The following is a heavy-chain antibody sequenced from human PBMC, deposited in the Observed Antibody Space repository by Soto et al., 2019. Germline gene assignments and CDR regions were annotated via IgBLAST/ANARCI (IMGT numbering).Heavy chain of an antibody. V-gene: IGHV1-3*05. CDR3: ASESYGGEFDY. CDR2: INAGNGNT. J-gene: IGHJ4*02. Sequence: QVQLVQAGAEEKKPGASVKVSCKASGYTFTIYAMHWVRQAPGQRLEWMGWINAGNGNTKYSHKFQGRVTITRDTSASTAYMELSSLRSEDTDVYYCASESYGGEFDYWGQGTLVTVSS. CDR1: GYTFTIYA. D-gene: IGHD4-17*01.